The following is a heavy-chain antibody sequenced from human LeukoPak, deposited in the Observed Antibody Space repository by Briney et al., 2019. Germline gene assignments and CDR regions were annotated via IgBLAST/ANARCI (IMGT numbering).Heavy chain of an antibody. CDR3: ATLEYGDYRPPCADTTSDAHFDP. D-gene: IGHD4-17*01. CDR1: GFNFDDYA. J-gene: IGHJ5*02. Sequence: GGSLRLSCVGSGFNFDDYAMHWVRQAPGRGLEWISRINCNGDNIKYADSVKGRFTISRDNAKNTLYLQMNSLRAEDTAVYYCATLEYGDYRPPCADTTSDAHFDPWGQGTLVTVPS. V-gene: IGHV3-20*04. CDR2: INCNGDNI.